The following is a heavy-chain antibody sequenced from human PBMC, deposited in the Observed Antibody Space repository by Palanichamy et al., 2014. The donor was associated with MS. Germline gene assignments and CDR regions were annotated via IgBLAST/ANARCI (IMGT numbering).Heavy chain of an antibody. V-gene: IGHV4-39*01. Sequence: QLQLQESGPGLEKPSETLSLTCTVSGGSISSSVFYWGWIRQPPGKGLEWIASIHYSGSANYNPSLKSRVTISVDTSKNQFSLKLSSVTAADTAVYYCARQLGESPSVFDHWGQGTQVTVSS. CDR2: IHYSGSA. J-gene: IGHJ4*02. CDR3: ARQLGESPSVFDH. D-gene: IGHD3-16*01. CDR1: GGSISSSVFY.